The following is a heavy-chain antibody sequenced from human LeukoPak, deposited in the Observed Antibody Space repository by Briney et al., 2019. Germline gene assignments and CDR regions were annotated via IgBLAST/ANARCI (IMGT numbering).Heavy chain of an antibody. Sequence: PGGSLRLSCVVSGFTLNSYSMNWVRQAPGKGLEWVSYFGWSGTTILYADSVRGRFTVSRDSAKNSLYLQMNSLRDEDSALYYCARDSGSGWSNDHWGQGTLVTVSS. CDR2: FGWSGTTI. J-gene: IGHJ4*02. V-gene: IGHV3-48*02. D-gene: IGHD6-19*01. CDR3: ARDSGSGWSNDH. CDR1: GFTLNSYS.